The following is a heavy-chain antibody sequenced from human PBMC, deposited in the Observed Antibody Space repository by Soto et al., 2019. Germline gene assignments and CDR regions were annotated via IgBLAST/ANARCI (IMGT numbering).Heavy chain of an antibody. V-gene: IGHV3-7*01. CDR3: ARGLAIAARRTWFDP. CDR2: IKQDGSEK. Sequence: EVQLVESGGGLVQPGGSLRLSCAASGFTFSSYWMSWVRQAPGKGLEWVANIKQDGSEKYYVDSVKGRFTISRDNDKNSLYLQMNSLRAEDTAVYYCARGLAIAARRTWFDPWGQGTLVTVSS. CDR1: GFTFSSYW. J-gene: IGHJ5*02. D-gene: IGHD6-6*01.